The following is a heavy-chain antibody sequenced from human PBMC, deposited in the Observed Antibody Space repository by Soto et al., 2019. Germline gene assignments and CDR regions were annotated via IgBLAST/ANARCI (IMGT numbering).Heavy chain of an antibody. J-gene: IGHJ5*02. V-gene: IGHV1-8*01. CDR3: ARYIYGQGFQA. CDR1: GDIFTNFD. D-gene: IGHD3-3*02. CDR2: MRANSGDT. Sequence: QVQLVQPGAEVRKPGASVKVSCKASGDIFTNFDFNWVRQATGQGLERIGWMRANSGDTGHDQKFQGRVRMTRDTSMSTAYMELSSLRAEDTAVYYCARYIYGQGFQAWGQGTLVFVSS.